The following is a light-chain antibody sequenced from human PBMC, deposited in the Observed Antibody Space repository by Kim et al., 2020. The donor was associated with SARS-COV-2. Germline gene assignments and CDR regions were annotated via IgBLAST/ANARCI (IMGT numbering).Light chain of an antibody. Sequence: QSALTQPPSASGSPGQSVTISCTGTSSDVGGYNFVSWYQQHPGKAPKLMISEVNNRPSGVPDRFSGSKSGNTASLTVSGLQAEDEADYYCSSYAGSNNYVFGTGTKVTVL. CDR2: EVN. J-gene: IGLJ1*01. CDR3: SSYAGSNNYV. V-gene: IGLV2-8*01. CDR1: SSDVGGYNF.